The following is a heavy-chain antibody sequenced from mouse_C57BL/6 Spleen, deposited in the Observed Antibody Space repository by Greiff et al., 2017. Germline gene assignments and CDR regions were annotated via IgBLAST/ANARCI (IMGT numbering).Heavy chain of an antibody. CDR3: TPVYYYGSSDFDY. D-gene: IGHD1-1*01. J-gene: IGHJ2*01. V-gene: IGHV1-15*01. CDR2: IDPETGGT. CDR1: GYTFTDYE. Sequence: VQLQQSGAELVRPGASVTLSCKASGYTFTDYEMHWVKQTPVHGLAWIGAIDPETGGTAYNQKFKCKAILTVDKSSSTAYMELRSLTSEDSAVYYCTPVYYYGSSDFDYWGQGTTRTVSS.